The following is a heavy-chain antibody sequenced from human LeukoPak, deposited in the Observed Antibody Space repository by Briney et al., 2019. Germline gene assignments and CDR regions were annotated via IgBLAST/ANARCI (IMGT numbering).Heavy chain of an antibody. J-gene: IGHJ4*02. CDR2: IKQDGSEK. CDR1: GFTFSSYW. V-gene: IGHV3-7*01. D-gene: IGHD2-15*01. Sequence: GGSLRLSCAASGFTFSSYWMSWVRQAPGKGLEWVANIKQDGSEKYYVDSVKGRFTISRDNAKNSLYLQMNSLRAEDTAVYYCARGLEVVAATLGYWGQGTLVTVSS. CDR3: ARGLEVVAATLGY.